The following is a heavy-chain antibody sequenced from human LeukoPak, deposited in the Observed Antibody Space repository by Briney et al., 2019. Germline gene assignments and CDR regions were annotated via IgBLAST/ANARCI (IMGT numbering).Heavy chain of an antibody. V-gene: IGHV1-8*01. J-gene: IGHJ5*02. CDR2: MNPNSGNT. CDR3: ARSSSGWYNWFDP. CDR1: GYTFISYD. Sequence: ASMKVSCKASGYTFISYDINWVRQATGQGLEWMGWMNPNSGNTGYAQKFQGRVTITRNTSISTAYMELSSLKSEDTAVYYCARSSSGWYNWFDPWGQGTLVTVSS. D-gene: IGHD6-19*01.